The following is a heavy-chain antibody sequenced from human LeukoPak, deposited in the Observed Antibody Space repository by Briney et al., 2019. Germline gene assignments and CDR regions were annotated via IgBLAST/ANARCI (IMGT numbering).Heavy chain of an antibody. Sequence: GGSLRLSCTASGFSFSGHWMHWARQLPGKGLVWVSRISPTGSTTSYADSVKGRFTVSRDNAKNTLYLQMNSLRAEDTAVYYCARDAVDTANAVWGQGTTVTVSS. V-gene: IGHV3-74*01. D-gene: IGHD5-18*01. CDR1: GFSFSGHW. CDR2: ISPTGSTT. J-gene: IGHJ6*02. CDR3: ARDAVDTANAV.